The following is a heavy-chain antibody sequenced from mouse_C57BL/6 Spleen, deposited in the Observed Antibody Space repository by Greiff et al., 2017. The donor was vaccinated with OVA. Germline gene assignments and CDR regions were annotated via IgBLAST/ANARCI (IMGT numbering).Heavy chain of an antibody. CDR3: ARGEGADTTADY. D-gene: IGHD1-2*01. CDR2: INPSNGGT. V-gene: IGHV1-53*01. J-gene: IGHJ2*01. CDR1: GYTFTSYW. Sequence: QVQLQQPGTELVKPGASVKLSCKASGYTFTSYWMHWVKQRPGQGLEWIGNINPSNGGTNYNEKFKSKATLTVDKSSSTAYMQFSSLTSEDSAVYYCARGEGADTTADYWGKGTTLTVSS.